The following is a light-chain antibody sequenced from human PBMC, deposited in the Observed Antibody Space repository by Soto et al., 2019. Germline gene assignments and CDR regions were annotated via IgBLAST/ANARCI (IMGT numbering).Light chain of an antibody. CDR3: QQYQTYSQ. V-gene: IGKV1-5*03. CDR2: KAS. Sequence: DIQMTQSPSTLSASVGDRVTITCRASQSINTWLAWYQLKPGRAPKLLIYKASTLESGVPSRFSGSGSGTEFTLTISSLQPDDFANYYCQQYQTYSQFGQGTKVEIK. J-gene: IGKJ1*01. CDR1: QSINTW.